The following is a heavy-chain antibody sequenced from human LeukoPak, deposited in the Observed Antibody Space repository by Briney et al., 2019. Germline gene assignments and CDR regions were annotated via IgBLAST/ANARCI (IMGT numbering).Heavy chain of an antibody. J-gene: IGHJ4*02. V-gene: IGHV3-48*03. Sequence: PGGSLRLSCAASGFTFSSYEMNWVRQAPGKGREWVSYISSRGSTIYYADSVKGRFTISRDNAKNSLYLQMNSLRAEDTAVYYCARDRGATYAWDYWGQGTLVTVSS. CDR1: GFTFSSYE. CDR2: ISSRGSTI. D-gene: IGHD1-26*01. CDR3: ARDRGATYAWDY.